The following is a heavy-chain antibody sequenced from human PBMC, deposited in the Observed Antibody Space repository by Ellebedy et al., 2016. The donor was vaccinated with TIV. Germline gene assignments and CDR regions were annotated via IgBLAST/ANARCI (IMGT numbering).Heavy chain of an antibody. D-gene: IGHD7-27*01. Sequence: GSLRLSXTVSGGSISSYYWSWIRQPPGKGLEWIGEINHSGSTNYNPSLKSRVTISVDTSKNQFSLKLSSVTAADTAVYYCARTFSPTSPLGYWGQGTLVTVSS. V-gene: IGHV4-34*01. CDR1: GGSISSYY. CDR3: ARTFSPTSPLGY. J-gene: IGHJ4*02. CDR2: INHSGST.